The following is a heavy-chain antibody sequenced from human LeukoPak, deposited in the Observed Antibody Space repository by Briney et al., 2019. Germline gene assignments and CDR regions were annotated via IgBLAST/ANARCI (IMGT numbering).Heavy chain of an antibody. Sequence: GGSLRLSCAGSGFTFDDYGMSWVRQAPGKGLEWVSAISGSGGSTYYADSVKGRFTISRDKPKNTLYLQMNSLRAEDTAVYYCAKNWMTAVVTPVLDYWGQGTLVTVSS. CDR3: AKNWMTAVVTPVLDY. CDR1: GFTFDDYG. D-gene: IGHD4-23*01. J-gene: IGHJ4*02. V-gene: IGHV3-23*01. CDR2: ISGSGGST.